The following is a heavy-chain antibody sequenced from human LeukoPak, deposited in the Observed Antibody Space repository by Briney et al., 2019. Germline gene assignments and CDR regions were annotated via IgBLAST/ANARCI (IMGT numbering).Heavy chain of an antibody. Sequence: GGSLRLSCAASGFTFSNYTMNWVRQAPGKGLERVSSISSSRSYIFYADSVKGRFTVSRDNAKNSLYLQMNSLRAEDTAIYYCARDYQYGYSTNWYHLAQIDYWGQGTLVTVSS. D-gene: IGHD2/OR15-2a*01. CDR2: ISSSRSYI. CDR3: ARDYQYGYSTNWYHLAQIDY. J-gene: IGHJ4*02. CDR1: GFTFSNYT. V-gene: IGHV3-21*01.